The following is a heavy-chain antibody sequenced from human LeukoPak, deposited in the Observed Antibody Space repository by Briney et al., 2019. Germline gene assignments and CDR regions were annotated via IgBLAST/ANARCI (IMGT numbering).Heavy chain of an antibody. CDR1: NYSISSGYY. J-gene: IGHJ4*02. D-gene: IGHD3-9*01. CDR2: INHSGST. Sequence: PSETLSLTYTVSNYSISSGYYWGWIRQPPGKGLEWIGEINHSGSTNYNPSLKSRVTVSLDTSKNQFSLKLSSVTAADTAVYYCARGRAYFDWGQGTLVTVSS. V-gene: IGHV4-38-2*02. CDR3: ARGRAYFD.